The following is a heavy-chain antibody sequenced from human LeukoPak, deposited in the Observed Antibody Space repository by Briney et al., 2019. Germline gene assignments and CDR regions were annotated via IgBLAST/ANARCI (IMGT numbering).Heavy chain of an antibody. CDR3: ARGYCSSTSCYNQYFQH. Sequence: GGSLRLSCAASGFTFTSSSMHWVRQAPGKGLEYVSAISGDGGSTYYANSVKGRFTISRDNSKNTLYLQMGSLRAEDMAVYYCARGYCSSTSCYNQYFQHWGQGTLVTVSS. CDR1: GFTFTSSS. D-gene: IGHD2-2*02. CDR2: ISGDGGST. V-gene: IGHV3-64*01. J-gene: IGHJ1*01.